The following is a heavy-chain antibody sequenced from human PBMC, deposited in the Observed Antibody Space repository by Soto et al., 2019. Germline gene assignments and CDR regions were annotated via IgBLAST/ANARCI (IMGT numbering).Heavy chain of an antibody. J-gene: IGHJ6*02. CDR2: ISYDGSNK. CDR1: GFTFSSYA. CDR3: ATPDHQDAVNNYYYYGMDV. D-gene: IGHD3-22*01. V-gene: IGHV3-30-3*01. Sequence: GGSLRLSCAASGFTFSSYAMHWVRQAPGKGLERVAVISYDGSNKYYADSVKGRFTISRDNSKNTLYLQMNSLRAEDTAVYYCATPDHQDAVNNYYYYGMDVWGQGTTVTVSS.